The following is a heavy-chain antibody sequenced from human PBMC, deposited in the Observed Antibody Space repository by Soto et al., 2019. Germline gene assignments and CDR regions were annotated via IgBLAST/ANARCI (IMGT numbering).Heavy chain of an antibody. D-gene: IGHD6-19*01. CDR2: ISYDGSNK. CDR1: GFTFSSYG. J-gene: IGHJ6*01. CDR3: AKSVAGKDYYYGMDV. Sequence: QVQLVESGGGVVQPGRSLRLSCAASGFTFSSYGMHWVRQAPGKGLEWVAVISYDGSNKYYADSVKGRFTISRDNSKNTLYLQMNSLRAEDTAVYYCAKSVAGKDYYYGMDVW. V-gene: IGHV3-30*18.